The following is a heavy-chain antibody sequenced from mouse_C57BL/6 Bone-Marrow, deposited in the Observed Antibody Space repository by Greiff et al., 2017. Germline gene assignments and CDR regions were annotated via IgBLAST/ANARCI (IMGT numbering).Heavy chain of an antibody. CDR1: GFNIKDYY. Sequence: EVQRVESGAELVKPGASVKLSCTASGFNIKDYYMHWVKQRTEQGLEWIGRIDPEDGETKYAPKFPGKATITADTSSNTAYLQLSSLTSEDTAVYYCAFYDYYYFDYWGQGTTLTVSS. J-gene: IGHJ2*01. V-gene: IGHV14-2*01. CDR3: AFYDYYYFDY. CDR2: IDPEDGET. D-gene: IGHD2-4*01.